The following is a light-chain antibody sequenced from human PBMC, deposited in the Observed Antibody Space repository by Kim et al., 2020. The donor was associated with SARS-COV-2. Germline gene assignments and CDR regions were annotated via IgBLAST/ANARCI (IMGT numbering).Light chain of an antibody. Sequence: ASVGDRVTITCRASQDIRNDLSCYQQTPGRAPKRLIYGAYSLQSGVPSRFSGSGSGTEFTLTISSLQPEDFATYFCLQHNTYPITFGQGTRLEIK. J-gene: IGKJ5*01. CDR1: QDIRND. CDR3: LQHNTYPIT. CDR2: GAY. V-gene: IGKV1-17*01.